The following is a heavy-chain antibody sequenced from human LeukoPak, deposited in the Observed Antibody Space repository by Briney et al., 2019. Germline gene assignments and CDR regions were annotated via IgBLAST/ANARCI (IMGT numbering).Heavy chain of an antibody. Sequence: PSQTLSLTCTVSGGSISSGDYSWSWIRQHPGKGVEWIGFIYYSGRTYYNPSLKSRLTISKDTSRNQFSLELRSVTAADTAVYYCARDYVGGVDYWGQGTLVTVSS. CDR1: GGSISSGDYS. CDR3: ARDYVGGVDY. J-gene: IGHJ4*02. V-gene: IGHV4-31*03. CDR2: IYYSGRT. D-gene: IGHD3-10*01.